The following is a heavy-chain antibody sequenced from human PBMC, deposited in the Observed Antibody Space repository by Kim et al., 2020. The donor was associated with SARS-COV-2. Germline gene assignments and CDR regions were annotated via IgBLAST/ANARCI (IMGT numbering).Heavy chain of an antibody. V-gene: IGHV3-30*18. D-gene: IGHD6-19*01. Sequence: GGSLRLSCAASGFTFSRYGMHWVRQAPGKGLEWVAVISYDGSNKYYADSVKGRFTISRDNSKNTLYLQMNSLRAEDTAVYYCAKLPEGYSSGFFSLGPPHFDIWGQGTMVTVSS. J-gene: IGHJ3*02. CDR1: GFTFSRYG. CDR3: AKLPEGYSSGFFSLGPPHFDI. CDR2: ISYDGSNK.